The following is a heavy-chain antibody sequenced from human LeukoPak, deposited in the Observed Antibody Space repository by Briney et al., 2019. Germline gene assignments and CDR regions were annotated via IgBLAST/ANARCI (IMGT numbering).Heavy chain of an antibody. J-gene: IGHJ4*02. CDR2: IIPIFGAA. CDR1: GGTFSSYA. CDR3: ARGDSGYDVFDY. Sequence: ASVNVSCKASGGTFSSYAISWVRQAPGQGLEWMGEIIPIFGAANYAQKFQGRVTITADESTSTAYMELSSLRSEDTAVYYCARGDSGYDVFDYWGQGTLVTVSS. V-gene: IGHV1-69*13. D-gene: IGHD5-12*01.